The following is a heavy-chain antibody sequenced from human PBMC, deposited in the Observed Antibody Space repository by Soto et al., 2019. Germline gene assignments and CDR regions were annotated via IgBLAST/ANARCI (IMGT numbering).Heavy chain of an antibody. Sequence: LRLSFAASGFTFSSYTVNWVRQAPGKGLEWVSSISSSSSYIYYADSVKGRFTISRDNAKNSLYLQMNSLRAEDTAVYYCARGCGSGSYCYYGMDVWGQGTTVTVSS. CDR3: ARGCGSGSYCYYGMDV. J-gene: IGHJ6*02. D-gene: IGHD3-10*01. CDR2: ISSSSSYI. CDR1: GFTFSSYT. V-gene: IGHV3-21*01.